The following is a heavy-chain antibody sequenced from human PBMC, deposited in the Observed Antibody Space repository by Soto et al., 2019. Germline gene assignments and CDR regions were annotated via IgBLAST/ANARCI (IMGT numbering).Heavy chain of an antibody. V-gene: IGHV3-72*01. J-gene: IGHJ3*01. D-gene: IGHD5-12*01. CDR3: AKDGYHAAFDV. Sequence: PGGSLRLSCAASGFSFSDHFMDWVRQAPGKGLQWVGRIQTKRQTYITEYAASLEGRFSISRDTSRNTLYLQMNSLRPDDTAVYYCAKDGYHAAFDVWGQGTMVTVSS. CDR2: IQTKRQTYIT. CDR1: GFSFSDHF.